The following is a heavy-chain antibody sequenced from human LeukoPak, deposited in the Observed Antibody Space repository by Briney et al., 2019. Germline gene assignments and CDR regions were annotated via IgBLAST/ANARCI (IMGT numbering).Heavy chain of an antibody. CDR1: GFTFSSYG. D-gene: IGHD1-26*01. V-gene: IGHV3-23*01. Sequence: PGGSLRLSCAASGFTFSSYGMSWVRQAPGKGLEWVSAISGSGGSTYYADSVKGRFTISRDNSKNTLYLQMNSLRAEDTAVYYCARPNVGYYYYMDVWGKGTTVTISS. CDR3: ARPNVGYYYYMDV. CDR2: ISGSGGST. J-gene: IGHJ6*03.